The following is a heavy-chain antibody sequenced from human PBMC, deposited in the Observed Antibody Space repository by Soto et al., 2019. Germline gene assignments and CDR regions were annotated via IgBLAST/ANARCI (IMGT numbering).Heavy chain of an antibody. CDR3: ASAAGPTATDAFDI. V-gene: IGHV3-30-3*01. J-gene: IGHJ3*02. CDR1: VFTFISYA. D-gene: IGHD5-18*01. CDR2: ISYDGSNK. Sequence: PGWSLRLSCASSVFTFISYAMHWVRQAPGKGLEWVAVISYDGSNKYYADSVKGRFTISRDNSKNTLYLQMNSLRAEDTAVYYCASAAGPTATDAFDIWGQGTMVTVSS.